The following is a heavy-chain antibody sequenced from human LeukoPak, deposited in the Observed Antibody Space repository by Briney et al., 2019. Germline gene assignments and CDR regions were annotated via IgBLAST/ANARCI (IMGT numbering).Heavy chain of an antibody. J-gene: IGHJ3*02. CDR3: ARSSYYYAADASDI. CDR1: GYSISSGYY. D-gene: IGHD3-10*01. Sequence: SETLSLTCTVSGYSISSGYYWSWIRQPPGKGLEWIGYVYYSGSTNYNPSLKSRVTISVDTSKNQFSLKLSSVTAADTAVYYCARSSYYYAADASDIWGQGTMVTVSS. CDR2: VYYSGST. V-gene: IGHV4-61*01.